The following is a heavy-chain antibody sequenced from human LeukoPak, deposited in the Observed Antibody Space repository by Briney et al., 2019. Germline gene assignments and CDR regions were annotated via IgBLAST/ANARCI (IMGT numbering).Heavy chain of an antibody. J-gene: IGHJ3*02. CDR3: AFPLRSDAFDI. D-gene: IGHD2-21*01. CDR2: IIPIFGTA. Sequence: GASVKVSCKASGGTFSSYAISWVRQAPGQGLEWMGGIIPIFGTANYAQKFQGRVTITADESTSTAYVELSSLRSEDTAVYYCAFPLRSDAFDIWGQGTMVTVSS. CDR1: GGTFSSYA. V-gene: IGHV1-69*13.